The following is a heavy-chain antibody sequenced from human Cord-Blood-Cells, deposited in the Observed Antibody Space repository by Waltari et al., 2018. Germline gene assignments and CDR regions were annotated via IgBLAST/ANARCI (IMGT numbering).Heavy chain of an antibody. CDR2: IIPSFCTA. Sequence: QVQLVQSGAEVKKPGSSVKVSCKASGGTFRSYAISWVRQAPGQGLEWMGGIIPSFCTANYSQKFQGRVTSTADESTSTAYMELSSLRSEDTAVYYCARASRIAARIDAFDIWGQGTMVTVSS. D-gene: IGHD6-6*01. CDR3: ARASRIAARIDAFDI. V-gene: IGHV1-69*01. J-gene: IGHJ3*02. CDR1: GGTFRSYA.